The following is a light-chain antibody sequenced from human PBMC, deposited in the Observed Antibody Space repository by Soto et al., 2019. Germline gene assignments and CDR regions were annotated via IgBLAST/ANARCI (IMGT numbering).Light chain of an antibody. J-gene: IGLJ2*01. CDR2: QDT. CDR3: QAWDSSTLGV. V-gene: IGLV3-1*01. Sequence: SYELTQPPSVSVSPGQTASITCSGGKLGDKYACWYQQKPGQSPVLVIYQDTKRPSGIPERFSGSNSGNTATLTISGTQAMDEADYYCQAWDSSTLGVFGGGTKVTVL. CDR1: KLGDKY.